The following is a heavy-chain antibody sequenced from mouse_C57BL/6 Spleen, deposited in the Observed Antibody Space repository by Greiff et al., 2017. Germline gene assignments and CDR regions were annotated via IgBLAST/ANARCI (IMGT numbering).Heavy chain of an antibody. CDR1: GYAFTNYL. V-gene: IGHV1-54*01. J-gene: IGHJ3*01. CDR3: AREGELGRGFAY. CDR2: LNPGSGGT. Sequence: VQLQQSGAELVRPGTSVKVSCKASGYAFTNYLIEWVKQRPGQGLEWIGVLNPGSGGTNYNEKFKGKATLTADKSSSTAYMQLSSLTSEDSAVYFCAREGELGRGFAYWGQGTLVTVSA. D-gene: IGHD4-1*01.